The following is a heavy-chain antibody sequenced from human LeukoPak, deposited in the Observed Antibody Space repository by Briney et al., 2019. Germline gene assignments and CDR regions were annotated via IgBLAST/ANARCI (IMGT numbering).Heavy chain of an antibody. CDR3: ARASSASYYYDSSGYGY. J-gene: IGHJ4*02. CDR2: INPNSGGT. D-gene: IGHD3-22*01. Sequence: ASVKVSCKASGYTFTGYYMHWVRQAPGQGLEWMGWINPNSGGTNYAQKFQGRVTMTRNTSISTAYMELSSLRSEDTAVYYCARASSASYYYDSSGYGYWGQGTLVTVSS. V-gene: IGHV1-2*02. CDR1: GYTFTGYY.